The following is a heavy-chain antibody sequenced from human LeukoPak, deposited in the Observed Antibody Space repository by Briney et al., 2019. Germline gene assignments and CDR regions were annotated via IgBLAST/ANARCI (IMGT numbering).Heavy chain of an antibody. CDR2: ISYDGSNK. V-gene: IGHV3-30*04. CDR1: GFTFSGYA. CDR3: ATDTAMVNRAFDI. J-gene: IGHJ3*02. D-gene: IGHD5-18*01. Sequence: PGGSLRLSCAASGFTFSGYAMHWVRQAPGKGLEWVAVISYDGSNKYYADSVKGRFTISRDNSKNTLYLQMNSLRAEDTAVYYCATDTAMVNRAFDIWGQGTVVTVSS.